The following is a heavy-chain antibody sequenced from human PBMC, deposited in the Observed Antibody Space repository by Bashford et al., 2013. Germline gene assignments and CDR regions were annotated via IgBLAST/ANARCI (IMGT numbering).Heavy chain of an antibody. V-gene: IGHV4-31*03. CDR1: GGSIDSSGYF. CDR3: TRDRQRSSGYYGMHA. CDR2: MYYTGST. J-gene: IGHJ6*02. D-gene: IGHD6-13*01. Sequence: SETLSLTCTVSGGSIDSSGYFWSWIRQHPVKGLEWIGYMYYTGSTWYNPSSRVESPYQQTCLTISFFLKLKSVTAADTAVYYCTRDRQRSSGYYGMHAWGPGTTVTVSS.